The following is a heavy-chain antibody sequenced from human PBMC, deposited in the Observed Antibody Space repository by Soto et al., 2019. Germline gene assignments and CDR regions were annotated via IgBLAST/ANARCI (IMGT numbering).Heavy chain of an antibody. CDR3: ARPRLNRGYCSGGSCPVDY. CDR1: GYTFTSYD. V-gene: IGHV1-18*01. Sequence: ASVKVSCKASGYTFTSYDINWVRQATGQGLERKRRISAYNGNTNYAQKLQGRVTMTTDTSTSTAYMELRSLRSDDTAVYYCARPRLNRGYCSGGSCPVDYWGQGTLVTVSS. CDR2: ISAYNGNT. D-gene: IGHD2-15*01. J-gene: IGHJ4*02.